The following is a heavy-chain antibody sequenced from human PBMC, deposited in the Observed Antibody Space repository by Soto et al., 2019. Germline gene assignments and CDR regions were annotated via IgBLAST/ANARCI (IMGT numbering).Heavy chain of an antibody. V-gene: IGHV3-73*01. CDR3: TRLVDCWSGYPSYYYGMDV. CDR2: MRSKAYSYTT. CDR1: GFTFSGYA. Sequence: GGSLRLSCAPSGFTFSGYAMHGVRQASGKGLEWVGRMRSKAYSYTTAYAAAVKGRSTISRDDSKNTAYLQMNSLKTEDTDVYYCTRLVDCWSGYPSYYYGMDVWGQGTTVTVSS. D-gene: IGHD3-3*01. J-gene: IGHJ6*02.